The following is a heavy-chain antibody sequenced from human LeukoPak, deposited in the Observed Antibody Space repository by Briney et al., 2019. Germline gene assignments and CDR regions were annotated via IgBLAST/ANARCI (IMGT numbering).Heavy chain of an antibody. CDR3: AKDVGKWESLHYFDY. CDR2: IYYSGST. CDR1: GGSISSSNYY. Sequence: SETLSLTCTVSGGSISSSNYYWAWIRQPPGKGLECIGSIYYSGSTYYNPSLKSRVTISVGTSKNQFFLKVNSVTATDTAVYYCAKDVGKWESLHYFDYWGQGTLVTVSS. J-gene: IGHJ4*02. V-gene: IGHV4-39*02. D-gene: IGHD1-26*01.